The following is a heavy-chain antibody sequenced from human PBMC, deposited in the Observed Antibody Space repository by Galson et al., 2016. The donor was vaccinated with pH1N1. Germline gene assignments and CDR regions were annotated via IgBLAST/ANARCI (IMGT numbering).Heavy chain of an antibody. CDR2: FYYNGSP. Sequence: LSLTCTVSGGSLSSYYCSWVRPPPGKGLEWIGYFYYNGSPSYNPSLKGRVTIPLDVSKNQFSLNLSTVTAADTAVDYCTTRSWNKNLHGPSVDSWGQGTLVTVPS. CDR3: TTRSWNKNLHGPSVDS. V-gene: IGHV4-59*01. CDR1: GGSLSSYY. J-gene: IGHJ5*01. D-gene: IGHD1/OR15-1a*01.